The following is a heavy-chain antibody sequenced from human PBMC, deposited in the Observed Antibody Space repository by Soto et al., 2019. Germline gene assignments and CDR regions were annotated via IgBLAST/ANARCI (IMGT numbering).Heavy chain of an antibody. CDR3: ARAGLATGTGIPFGY. V-gene: IGHV4-31*03. Sequence: SETLSLTCTVSGGSISSGGYYWSWIRQHPGKGLEWIGYIYYSGSTYYNPSLKSRVTISVDTSKNQFSLKLSSVTAADTAVYYCARAGLATGTGIPFGYWGQGTLVTVSS. J-gene: IGHJ4*02. CDR1: GGSISSGGYY. D-gene: IGHD1-1*01. CDR2: IYYSGST.